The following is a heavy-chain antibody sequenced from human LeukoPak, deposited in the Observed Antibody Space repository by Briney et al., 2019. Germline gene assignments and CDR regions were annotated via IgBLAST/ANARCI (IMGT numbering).Heavy chain of an antibody. CDR1: GGTFSSYA. CDR3: AKEDHSGSYYYFDY. J-gene: IGHJ4*02. D-gene: IGHD1-26*01. V-gene: IGHV1-69*13. Sequence: SVKVSCTASGGTFSSYAISWVRQAPGQGLEWMGGIIPIFGTANYAQKFQGRVTITADESTSTAYMELSSLRSEDTAVYYCAKEDHSGSYYYFDYWGQGTLVTVSS. CDR2: IIPIFGTA.